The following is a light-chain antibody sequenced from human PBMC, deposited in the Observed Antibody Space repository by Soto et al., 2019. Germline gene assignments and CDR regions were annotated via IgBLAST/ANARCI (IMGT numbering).Light chain of an antibody. CDR1: QSVLYSSNNKNY. V-gene: IGKV4-1*01. Sequence: DIVMTQSPDALAVSLCERATINCKSSQSVLYSSNNKNYLAWYQQKPGQPPNLLIYWASTRESGVPERFSGSGSATDFTLTISRLQAEDVAVYFCQQYYTSPYSFGQGTKVDIK. CDR3: QQYYTSPYS. CDR2: WAS. J-gene: IGKJ2*03.